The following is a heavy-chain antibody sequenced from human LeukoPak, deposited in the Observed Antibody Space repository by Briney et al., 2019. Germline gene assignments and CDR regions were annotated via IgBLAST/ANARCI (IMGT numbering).Heavy chain of an antibody. CDR2: ISSSGTTI. CDR3: ARAGALEWLLYSGYFDY. J-gene: IGHJ4*02. D-gene: IGHD3-3*01. CDR1: GFTFSDYY. V-gene: IGHV3-11*04. Sequence: GGSLRLSCAASGFTFSDYYMSWIRQAPGKGLEWVSYISSSGTTIYYADSVKGRFTISRDNAKNSLYLQMNSLRAEDTAVYYCARAGALEWLLYSGYFDYWGQGTLVTVSS.